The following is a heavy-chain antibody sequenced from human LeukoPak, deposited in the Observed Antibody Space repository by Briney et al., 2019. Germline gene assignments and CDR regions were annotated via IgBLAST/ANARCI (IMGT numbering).Heavy chain of an antibody. CDR3: ARAAAVAGDLDY. CDR1: GFTFSSYW. CDR2: INSDGSST. J-gene: IGHJ4*02. Sequence: GGSLRLSCAASGFTFSSYWMHWVRQAPGKGLVWVSRINSDGSSTSYADSVKGRFTISRDNAKNTLYLQMNSPRAEDTAVYYCARAAAVAGDLDYWGQGTLVTVSS. D-gene: IGHD6-19*01. V-gene: IGHV3-74*01.